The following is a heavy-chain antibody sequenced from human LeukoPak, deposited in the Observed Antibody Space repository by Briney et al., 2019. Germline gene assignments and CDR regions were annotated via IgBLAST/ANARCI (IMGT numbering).Heavy chain of an antibody. CDR2: IYSGGST. CDR1: GFTVSSNY. Sequence: GGSLRLSCAASGFTVSSNYMSRVRQAPGKGLEWVSVIYSGGSTYYADSVKGRFTISRDNSKNTLYLQMNSLRAEDTAVYYCARGREKYYYGSGSSYYFDYWGQGTLVTVSS. J-gene: IGHJ4*02. CDR3: ARGREKYYYGSGSSYYFDY. D-gene: IGHD3-10*01. V-gene: IGHV3-53*01.